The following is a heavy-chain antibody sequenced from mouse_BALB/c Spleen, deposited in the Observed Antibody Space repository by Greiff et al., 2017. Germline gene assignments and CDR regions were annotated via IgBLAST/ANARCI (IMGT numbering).Heavy chain of an antibody. V-gene: IGHV1S22*01. CDR1: GYTFTSYW. J-gene: IGHJ4*01. CDR3: TRGGYYAMDY. Sequence: LQQPGSELVRPGASVKLSCKASGYTFTSYWMHWVKQRPGQGLEWIGNIYPGSGSTNYDEKFKSKATLTVDTSSSTAHMQLSSLTSEDSAVYYCTRGGYYAMDYWGQGTSVTVSS. CDR2: IYPGSGST.